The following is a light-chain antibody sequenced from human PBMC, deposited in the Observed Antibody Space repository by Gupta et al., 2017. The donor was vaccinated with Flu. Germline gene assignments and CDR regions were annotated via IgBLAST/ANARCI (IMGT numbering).Light chain of an antibody. V-gene: IGKV6-21*01. CDR3: HQSSSLPQT. J-gene: IGKJ1*01. CDR1: QSIGRS. Sequence: IVLPQSPALQSVPPQEKVTITCRASQSIGRSLHWYQQKPGQSPKRLIKDASQSLSGVPSRFSGSGSGTDFTLTINSLEAEDAATYYCHQSSSLPQTFGQGTKVEIK. CDR2: DAS.